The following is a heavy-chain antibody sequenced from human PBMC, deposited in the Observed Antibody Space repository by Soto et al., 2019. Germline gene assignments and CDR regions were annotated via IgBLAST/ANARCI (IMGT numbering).Heavy chain of an antibody. J-gene: IGHJ3*02. Sequence: ASVKVSCKASGYTFTSYYMHWVRQAPGQGLEWMGIINPSGGSTSYAQKFQGRVTMTRDTSTSTVYMELSSLRSEDTAVYYCARSNYYDSSGYFRIESTPIQANAFDIWGTGTMVTGSS. CDR3: ARSNYYDSSGYFRIESTPIQANAFDI. V-gene: IGHV1-46*01. CDR1: GYTFTSYY. CDR2: INPSGGST. D-gene: IGHD3-22*01.